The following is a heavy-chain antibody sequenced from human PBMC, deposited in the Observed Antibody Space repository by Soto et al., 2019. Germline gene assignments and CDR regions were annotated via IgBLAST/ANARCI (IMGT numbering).Heavy chain of an antibody. J-gene: IGHJ1*01. Sequence: VQVVASGGGLVQPGRSLRLSCAVSGFRFEQYVMHWVRQAPGKGLECVSTVSPTGDTVAYADSVEGRYTVSRDNAKNALYLQMNSLKGHDTAVYYCIKDDPDGPMDEWGQGTVVNVSS. CDR1: GFRFEQYV. V-gene: IGHV3-9*01. CDR2: VSPTGDTV. CDR3: IKDDPDGPMDE. D-gene: IGHD2-8*01.